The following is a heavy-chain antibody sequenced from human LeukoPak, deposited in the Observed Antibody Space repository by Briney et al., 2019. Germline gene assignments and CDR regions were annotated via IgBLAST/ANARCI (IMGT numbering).Heavy chain of an antibody. J-gene: IGHJ4*02. CDR2: ISGNGGTT. V-gene: IGHV3-23*01. Sequence: GGSLRLSCAASGFTFSSYAMSWVRQAPGKGLEWVSVISGNGGTTYYRDSVKGRFTISRDNSKNTLYLQMNSLRAEDTAVYYCAKGGTTTITLDYWGQGTLVTVSS. CDR1: GFTFSSYA. D-gene: IGHD1-1*01. CDR3: AKGGTTTITLDY.